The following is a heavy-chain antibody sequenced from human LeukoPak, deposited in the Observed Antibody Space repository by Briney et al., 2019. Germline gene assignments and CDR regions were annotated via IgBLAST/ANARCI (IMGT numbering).Heavy chain of an antibody. CDR1: GVSISSGGYY. CDR3: ARGSGDYTPNFDY. D-gene: IGHD4-17*01. Sequence: PSETLSLTCTVSGVSISSGGYYWSWIRQHPGKGLEWIGYIYYSGSTYYNPSLKSRVTISVDTSKNQFSLKLSSVTAADTAVYYCARGSGDYTPNFDYWGQGTLVTVSS. J-gene: IGHJ4*02. CDR2: IYYSGST. V-gene: IGHV4-31*03.